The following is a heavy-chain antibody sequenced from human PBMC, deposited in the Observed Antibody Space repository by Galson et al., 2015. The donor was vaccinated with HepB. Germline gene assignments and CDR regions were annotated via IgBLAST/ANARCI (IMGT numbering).Heavy chain of an antibody. J-gene: IGHJ1*01. CDR2: IKSKAGGETR. D-gene: IGHD2-2*03. Sequence: SLRLSCATSGLIFKNYWMSWVRQAPGKGLEWVGRIKSKAGGETRHYAAPVQGRFTISRDDSRSTLYLQMDSLKIEDTAVYYCTAAGCSDGHCHLYWGRGTLVTVSS. CDR1: GLIFKNYW. CDR3: TAAGCSDGHCHLY. V-gene: IGHV3-15*01.